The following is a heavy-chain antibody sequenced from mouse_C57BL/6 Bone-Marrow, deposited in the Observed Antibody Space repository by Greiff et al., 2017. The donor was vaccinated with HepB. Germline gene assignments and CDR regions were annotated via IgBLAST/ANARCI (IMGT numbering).Heavy chain of an antibody. CDR1: GFTFSDYG. CDR3: AKPARDYYAMDY. V-gene: IGHV5-17*01. CDR2: ISSGSSTI. J-gene: IGHJ4*01. Sequence: EVKVVESGGGLVKPGGSLKLSCAASGFTFSDYGMHWVRQAPEKGLEWVAYISSGSSTIYYADTVKGRFTISRDNAKNTLFLQMTSLRSEDTAMYYGAKPARDYYAMDYWGQGTSVTVSS.